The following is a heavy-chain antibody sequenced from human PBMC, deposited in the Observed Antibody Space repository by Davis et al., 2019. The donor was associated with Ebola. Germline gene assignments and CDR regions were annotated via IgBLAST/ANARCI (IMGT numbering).Heavy chain of an antibody. J-gene: IGHJ4*02. CDR1: GFTFSDYY. CDR3: AKNGPTVTTSIFDY. CDR2: ISSSGSTI. D-gene: IGHD4-11*01. V-gene: IGHV3-11*04. Sequence: GGSLRLSCAASGFTFSDYYMSWIRQAPGKGLEWVSYISSSGSTIYYADSVKGRFTISRDNAKNSLYLQMNSLRDEDTAVYYCAKNGPTVTTSIFDYWGQGTLVTVSS.